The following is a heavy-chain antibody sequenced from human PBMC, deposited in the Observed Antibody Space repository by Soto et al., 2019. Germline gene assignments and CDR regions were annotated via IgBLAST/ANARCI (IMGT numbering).Heavy chain of an antibody. CDR2: IIPILGIA. D-gene: IGHD6-6*01. J-gene: IGHJ6*03. CDR1: GGTFSSYT. V-gene: IGHV1-69*02. CDR3: AITTIAARSGYYYYYYMDV. Sequence: QVQLVQSGAEVKKPGSSVKVSCKASGGTFSSYTISWVRQAPGQGLEWMGRIIPILGIANYAQKFQGRVTITADKSTSTAYMELCSLRYEDTAVYYCAITTIAARSGYYYYYYMDVWGKGTTVTVSS.